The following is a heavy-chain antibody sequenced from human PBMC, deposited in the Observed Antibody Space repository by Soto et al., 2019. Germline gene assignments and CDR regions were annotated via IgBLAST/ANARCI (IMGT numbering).Heavy chain of an antibody. D-gene: IGHD7-27*01. CDR3: ARSNWYSEY. CDR1: GGSISNHY. CDR2: INYNGNT. V-gene: IGHV4-59*11. J-gene: IGHJ4*02. Sequence: QVQLQESGPGLVKPSETLSLTCTVSGGSISNHYWSWIRQPPGKGLEWIGYINYNGNTNYNPSLKSRVTMSVDMSKNQFSLKLSSVTAADTAVYYCARSNWYSEYWGQGTLVTVSS.